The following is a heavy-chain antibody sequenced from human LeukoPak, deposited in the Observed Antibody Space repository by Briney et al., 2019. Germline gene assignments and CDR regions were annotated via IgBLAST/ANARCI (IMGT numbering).Heavy chain of an antibody. D-gene: IGHD1-26*01. J-gene: IGHJ4*02. CDR3: AREIGVGALDF. Sequence: PGGSLRLSCAASGFTFTSYATNWVRQAPGKGLEWVSVIIGNGVTTYYADSVKGRFTISRDNSKNTVFLQVNSLRAEDTAVYYCAREIGVGALDFWGQGTLVIVSS. CDR2: IIGNGVTT. CDR1: GFTFTSYA. V-gene: IGHV3-23*01.